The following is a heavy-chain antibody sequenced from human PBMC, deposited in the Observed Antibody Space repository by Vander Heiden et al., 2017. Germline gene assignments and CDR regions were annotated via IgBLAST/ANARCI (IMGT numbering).Heavy chain of an antibody. J-gene: IGHJ5*02. CDR1: GYTFTSYD. CDR2: MNPNSGNT. CDR3: ARGRWSYCSGGSCYEGLVVDP. D-gene: IGHD2-15*01. Sequence: QVQLVQSGAEVKKPGASVKVSCKASGYTFTSYDINWVRQATGQGLEWMGWMNPNSGNTGYAQKFQGRVTMTRNTSISTAYMELSSLRSEDTAVYYCARGRWSYCSGGSCYEGLVVDPWGQGTLVTVSS. V-gene: IGHV1-8*01.